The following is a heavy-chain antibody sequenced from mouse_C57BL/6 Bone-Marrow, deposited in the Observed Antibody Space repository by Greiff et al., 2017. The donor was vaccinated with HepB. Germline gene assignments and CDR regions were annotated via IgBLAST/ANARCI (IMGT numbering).Heavy chain of an antibody. J-gene: IGHJ1*03. Sequence: VQLQQPGAELVKPGASVKLSCKASGYTFTSYWMQWVKQRPGQGLEWIGEIDPSDSYTNYNQKFKGKATLTVDTSSSTAYMQLSSLTSEDSAVYYCAREVVTTGWYFDVWGTGTTVTVSS. CDR2: IDPSDSYT. CDR3: AREVVTTGWYFDV. D-gene: IGHD2-2*01. CDR1: GYTFTSYW. V-gene: IGHV1-50*01.